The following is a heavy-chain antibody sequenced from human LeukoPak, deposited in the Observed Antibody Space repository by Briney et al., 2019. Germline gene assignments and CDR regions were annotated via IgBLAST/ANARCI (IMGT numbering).Heavy chain of an antibody. Sequence: GGSLRLSCAASGFTVSSNYMSWVRQAPGKGLEWVSVIYGGGSTYYADSVKGRFTISRDNSKNTLYLQMNSLRAEDTAVYYCARSLGWYEGYFDYWGQGTLVTVSS. CDR2: IYGGGST. J-gene: IGHJ4*02. D-gene: IGHD6-19*01. CDR3: ARSLGWYEGYFDY. CDR1: GFTVSSNY. V-gene: IGHV3-66*01.